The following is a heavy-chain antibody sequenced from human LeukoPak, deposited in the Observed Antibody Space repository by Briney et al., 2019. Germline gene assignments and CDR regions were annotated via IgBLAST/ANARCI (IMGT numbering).Heavy chain of an antibody. J-gene: IGHJ4*02. CDR1: GYSFSNYW. Sequence: GESLKFSCQGSGYSFSNYWIGWVRQMPGKGLEWMGLIYPGDSETRYSPSFQGQVSISADRSINTAYLQWSSLKASDTAMYYCARSHTSGGYYRVQYWGQGTLVTVSS. V-gene: IGHV5-51*01. D-gene: IGHD3-22*01. CDR2: IYPGDSET. CDR3: ARSHTSGGYYRVQY.